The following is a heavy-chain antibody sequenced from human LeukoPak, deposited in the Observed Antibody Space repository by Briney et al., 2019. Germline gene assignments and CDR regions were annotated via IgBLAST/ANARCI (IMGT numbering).Heavy chain of an antibody. Sequence: SETLSLTCAVYGGSFSGYYWSWIRQPPGKGLEWIGEINHSGSTNYNPSLKSRVTISVDTSKNQFSLKLSSVTAADTAVYYCARRTQLLRLGELSFDCWGQGTLVTVSS. CDR2: INHSGST. D-gene: IGHD3-16*02. V-gene: IGHV4-34*01. CDR3: ARRTQLLRLGELSFDC. J-gene: IGHJ4*02. CDR1: GGSFSGYY.